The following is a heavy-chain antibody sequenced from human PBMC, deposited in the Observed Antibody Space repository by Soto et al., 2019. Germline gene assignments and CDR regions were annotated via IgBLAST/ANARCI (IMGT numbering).Heavy chain of an antibody. V-gene: IGHV4-30-2*01. CDR2: IYHSGST. J-gene: IGHJ5*02. CDR3: ARRYSSSSPGTFDP. CDR1: GGSISSGGYS. D-gene: IGHD6-13*01. Sequence: SETLSLTCAVSGGSISSGGYSWSWIRQPPGKGLEWIGYIYHSGSTYYNPSLKSRVTISVDRSKNQFSLKLSSVTAADTAVYYCARRYSSSSPGTFDPWGQGTLVTVSS.